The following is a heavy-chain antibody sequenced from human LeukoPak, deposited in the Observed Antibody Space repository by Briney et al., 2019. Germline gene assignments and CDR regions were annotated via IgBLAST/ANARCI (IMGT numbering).Heavy chain of an antibody. CDR3: ARRGVRGVPFDY. J-gene: IGHJ4*02. Sequence: SETLSLTCTVSGGSINSGGYYWSWIRQHPGKGLEWFGYIYYSGSTYYNPSLKSRVTISVDTSKNQFSLKLSSVTAADTAVYYCARRGVRGVPFDYWGQGTLVTVSS. CDR2: IYYSGST. CDR1: GGSINSGGYY. D-gene: IGHD3-10*01. V-gene: IGHV4-31*03.